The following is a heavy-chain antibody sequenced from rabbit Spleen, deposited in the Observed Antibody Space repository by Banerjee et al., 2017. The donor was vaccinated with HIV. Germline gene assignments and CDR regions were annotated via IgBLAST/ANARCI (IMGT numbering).Heavy chain of an antibody. CDR2: IYTGSSGTT. V-gene: IGHV1S45*01. CDR3: ARDRPGSDNFDL. D-gene: IGHD3-1*01. Sequence: QEQLVESGGGLVQPEGSLTLTCTASGFSFSSNYMSWVRQAPGKGLEWIGIIYTGSSGTTYYASWAKGRFTISKTSSTTVTLQMTSLTAADTATYFCARDRPGSDNFDLWGPGTLVTVS. J-gene: IGHJ4*01. CDR1: GFSFSSNYM.